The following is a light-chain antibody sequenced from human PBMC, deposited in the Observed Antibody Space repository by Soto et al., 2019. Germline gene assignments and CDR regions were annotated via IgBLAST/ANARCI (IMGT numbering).Light chain of an antibody. CDR2: EAG. V-gene: IGLV2-23*01. CDR1: SSDVGSYNL. Sequence: QSALTQPASVSGSPGQSITISCTGTSSDVGSYNLVSWYQQHPGKAPKLMIYEAGKRPSGVSNRFSGSKSGNTASLTISGLQAEDGANYYCCSYAGSSTVVFGGGPNLTVL. J-gene: IGLJ2*01. CDR3: CSYAGSSTVV.